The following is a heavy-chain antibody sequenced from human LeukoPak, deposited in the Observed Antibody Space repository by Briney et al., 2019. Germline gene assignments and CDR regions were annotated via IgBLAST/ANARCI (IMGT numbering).Heavy chain of an antibody. D-gene: IGHD6-19*01. CDR2: ISAYNGNT. V-gene: IGHV1-18*01. CDR3: ARDLSAVAGTGFFDL. Sequence: ASVKVSCKASGYTFTSYGISWVRQAPGQGLEWMGWISAYNGNTNYAQKLQGRVTMTTDTSTSTAYMELRSLRSDDTAVYYCARDLSAVAGTGFFDLWGRGTLVTVSS. CDR1: GYTFTSYG. J-gene: IGHJ2*01.